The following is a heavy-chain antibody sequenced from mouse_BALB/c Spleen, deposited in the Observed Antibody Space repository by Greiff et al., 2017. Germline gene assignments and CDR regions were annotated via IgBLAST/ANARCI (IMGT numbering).Heavy chain of an antibody. V-gene: IGHV2-2*02. CDR1: GFSLTSYG. D-gene: IGHD2-2*01. J-gene: IGHJ4*01. CDR3: ASHGYPYYYAMDY. Sequence: VQRVESGPGLVQPSQSLSITCTVSGFSLTSYGVHWVRQSPGKGLEWLGVIWSGGSTDYNAAFISRLSISKDNSKSQVFFKMNSLQANDTAIYYCASHGYPYYYAMDYWGQGTSVTVSS. CDR2: IWSGGST.